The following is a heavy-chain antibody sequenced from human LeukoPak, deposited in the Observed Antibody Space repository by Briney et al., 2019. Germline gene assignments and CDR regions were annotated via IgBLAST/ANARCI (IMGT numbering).Heavy chain of an antibody. J-gene: IGHJ4*02. V-gene: IGHV3-53*01. CDR1: GFTVSDNS. Sequence: GGSLRLSCTVSGFTVSDNSMSWVRQAPWKGLEWVSFIYYDDRTHYSDSVKGRFTISRDNSKNTLYLQMNSLRAEDTAVYYCARVTYGSGTYGAFDYWGQGTLVTVSS. CDR2: IYYDDRT. CDR3: ARVTYGSGTYGAFDY. D-gene: IGHD3-10*01.